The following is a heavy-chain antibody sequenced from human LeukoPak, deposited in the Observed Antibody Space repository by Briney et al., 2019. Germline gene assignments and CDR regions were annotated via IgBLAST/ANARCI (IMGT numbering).Heavy chain of an antibody. CDR3: ARAGDGYNYIGY. CDR1: RGPINSYY. V-gene: IGHV4-59*01. CDR2: IYYSEST. J-gene: IGHJ4*02. Sequence: SETLSLTCTVSRGPINSYYWSWIRRPPGKGLERIGYIYYSESTNYNPSLKSRVTISVDTSKNQFSLKLSSVTAADTAVYYCARAGDGYNYIGYWGQGTLVTVSS. D-gene: IGHD5-24*01.